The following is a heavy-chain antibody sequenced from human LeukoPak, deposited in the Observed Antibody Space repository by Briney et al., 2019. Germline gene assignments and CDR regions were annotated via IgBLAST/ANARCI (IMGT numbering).Heavy chain of an antibody. CDR1: GYSISSGYY. CDR3: ARVQSRLSWFDP. V-gene: IGHV4-38-2*02. J-gene: IGHJ5*02. Sequence: PSETLSLTCTVSGYSISSGYYWGWIRQPPGKGLEWIGSIYHSGSTYYNPSLKSRVTISVDTSKNQFSLKLSPVTAADTAVYYCARVQSRLSWFDPWGQGTLVTVSS. CDR2: IYHSGST.